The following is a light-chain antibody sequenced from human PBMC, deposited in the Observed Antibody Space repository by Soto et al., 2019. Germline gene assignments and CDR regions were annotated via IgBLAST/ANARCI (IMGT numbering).Light chain of an antibody. V-gene: IGLV2-8*01. CDR2: DVT. Sequence: QSVLTQPPSASGSPGQSVTISCTGTSRDVGGYNYVSWYQQHPGRAPKLMIYDVTKRPSGVPDRFSGSKSGNTASPTVSGLQAEDEADYYCSSYAGTHVVFGTGTKVTVL. J-gene: IGLJ1*01. CDR1: SRDVGGYNY. CDR3: SSYAGTHVV.